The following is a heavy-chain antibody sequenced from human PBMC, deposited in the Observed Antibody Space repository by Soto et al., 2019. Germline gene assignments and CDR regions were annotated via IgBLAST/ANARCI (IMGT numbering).Heavy chain of an antibody. CDR3: ARHSAAYYDSSGADY. V-gene: IGHV4-39*01. CDR2: IYYSGST. Sequence: SETLSLTCTVSGGSISSSSYYWGWIRQPPGKGLEWIGSIYYSGSTYYNPSLKSRVTISVDTSKNQFSLKLSSVTAADTAVYYCARHSAAYYDSSGADYWGQGTLVTVSS. J-gene: IGHJ4*02. D-gene: IGHD3-22*01. CDR1: GGSISSSSYY.